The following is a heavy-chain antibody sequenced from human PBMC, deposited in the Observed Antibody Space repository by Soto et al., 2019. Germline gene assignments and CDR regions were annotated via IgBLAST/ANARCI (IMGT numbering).Heavy chain of an antibody. CDR2: IIPLSGTA. CDR3: ASPKGSYSSGYYDFDY. Sequence: QVQLVQSGAEVKQPGSSVKVSCKTSGGTFSTYAIYWVRQAPGQGLEWMGAIIPLSGTADYAQKFQGRVTTTADESTSTAYRELSSLRSEDTAVYYCASPKGSYSSGYYDFDYWGQGTLVTVSS. CDR1: GGTFSTYA. V-gene: IGHV1-69*01. D-gene: IGHD6-19*01. J-gene: IGHJ4*02.